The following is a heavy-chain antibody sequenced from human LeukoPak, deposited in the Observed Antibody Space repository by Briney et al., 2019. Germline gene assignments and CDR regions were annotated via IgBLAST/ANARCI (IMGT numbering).Heavy chain of an antibody. D-gene: IGHD3-22*01. CDR1: GFPFSSYA. V-gene: IGHV3-23*01. Sequence: GGSLRLSCAASGFPFSSYAMNWVRQAPGKGLEWVAAIRVDGSITYYADSVKGRFTISRDNSKNTLYLQMNSLRSEDTAVYYCAKGVYYYDSSAYYYTYYFDYCGQGPRVTVSA. CDR2: IRVDGSIT. CDR3: AKGVYYYDSSAYYYTYYFDY. J-gene: IGHJ4*02.